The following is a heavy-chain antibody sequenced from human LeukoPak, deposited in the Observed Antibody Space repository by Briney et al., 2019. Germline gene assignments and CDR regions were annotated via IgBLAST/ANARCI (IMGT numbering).Heavy chain of an antibody. CDR3: XKGPSGYSPNYFDY. J-gene: IGHJ4*02. V-gene: IGHV3-21*01. CDR1: GXXFSSYS. Sequence: PGGSLRLSCAASGXXFSSYSMNWVXRAPGXGLEWVSSISSAGTAIYYADSVKGRFTISRDNAKDSLYLQMNSLRAEDTAVYYCXKGPSGYSPNYFDYWGQGTLVTVSS. D-gene: IGHD3-22*01. CDR2: ISSAGTAI.